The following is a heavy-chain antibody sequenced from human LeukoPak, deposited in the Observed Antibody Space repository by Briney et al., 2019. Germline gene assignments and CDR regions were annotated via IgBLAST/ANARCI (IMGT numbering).Heavy chain of an antibody. Sequence: SETLSLTCSVSAYSITSAYHWGWIRQPPGKGLEWIGNIYYSGNTYYNPSLKSRVTISVDTSKNQFSLKLSSVTAADTAVYFCARVEAGSTPPNYFYYYMDVWGKGTTVTVSS. CDR2: IYYSGNT. CDR3: ARVEAGSTPPNYFYYYMDV. D-gene: IGHD1-7*01. J-gene: IGHJ6*03. CDR1: AYSITSAYH. V-gene: IGHV4-38-2*02.